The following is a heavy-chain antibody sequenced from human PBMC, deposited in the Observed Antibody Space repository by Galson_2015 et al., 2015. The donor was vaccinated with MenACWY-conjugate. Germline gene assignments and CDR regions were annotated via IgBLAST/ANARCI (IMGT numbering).Heavy chain of an antibody. Sequence: LKSRISISLDTSKNQFSLKLRSVSAADTAVYYCARDLRGASFFDLWGRGTLVTVSS. J-gene: IGHJ2*01. V-gene: IGHV4-31*02. D-gene: IGHD1-26*01. CDR3: ARDLRGASFFDL.